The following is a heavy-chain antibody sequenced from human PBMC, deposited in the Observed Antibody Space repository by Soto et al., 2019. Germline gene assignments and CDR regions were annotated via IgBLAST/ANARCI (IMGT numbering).Heavy chain of an antibody. Sequence: VQSGAVVKKPGASVTVSCSASGYPVTAYYMHWVRQAPGRGLEWMGGINPATGAAKYTQTFQGRVTMARDTSTRTVFMELGGLTSEDTAVFYCARGGGVGVAGSAAFDMWGQGTVVPVSS. CDR2: INPATGAA. D-gene: IGHD3-3*01. V-gene: IGHV1-2*02. CDR3: ARGGGVGVAGSAAFDM. CDR1: GYPVTAYY. J-gene: IGHJ3*02.